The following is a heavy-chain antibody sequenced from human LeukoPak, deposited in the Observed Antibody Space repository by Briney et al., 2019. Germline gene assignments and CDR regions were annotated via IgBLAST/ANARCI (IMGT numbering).Heavy chain of an antibody. V-gene: IGHV4-59*02. CDR1: CGFVATYY. CDR3: ARESSSRWYGIDL. D-gene: IGHD6-13*01. J-gene: IGHJ1*01. Sequence: SETLSLTCPVACGFVATYYRRWTRQPPGKGLEWIGYIYYSGSTNYNPSLKSRVTISVDTSKNQFSLYLNSVTAADTAVYYCARESSSRWYGIDLWGQGTLVTVSS. CDR2: IYYSGST.